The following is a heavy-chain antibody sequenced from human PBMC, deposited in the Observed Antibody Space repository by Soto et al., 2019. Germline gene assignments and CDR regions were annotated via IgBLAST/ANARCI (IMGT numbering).Heavy chain of an antibody. Sequence: QLQLQESGPGLVKPSETLSLTCTVSGGSISSSSYYWGWIRQPPGKGLEWIGTIYYSGSTYYNPSLKSRVTISVDTSKNQFSLKLSSVTAADTAVYYCASGGTEYSSSSSFDYWGLGTLVTVSS. CDR3: ASGGTEYSSSSSFDY. D-gene: IGHD6-6*01. V-gene: IGHV4-39*01. CDR1: GGSISSSSYY. J-gene: IGHJ4*02. CDR2: IYYSGST.